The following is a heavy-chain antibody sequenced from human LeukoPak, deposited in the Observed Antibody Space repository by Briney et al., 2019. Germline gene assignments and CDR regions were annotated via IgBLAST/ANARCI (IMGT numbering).Heavy chain of an antibody. CDR1: GFTFSSYS. J-gene: IGHJ5*02. D-gene: IGHD4-17*01. V-gene: IGHV3-21*01. CDR2: ISSSSVYI. CDR3: ARGSWRFDYGDSGFDP. Sequence: GGSLRLSCAASGFTFSSYSMNWVRQAPGKGLEWVSSISSSSVYIYYADSVKGRFTISRDNANNSLYLQMNSLRAEDTAVYYCARGSWRFDYGDSGFDPWGQGTLVTVSS.